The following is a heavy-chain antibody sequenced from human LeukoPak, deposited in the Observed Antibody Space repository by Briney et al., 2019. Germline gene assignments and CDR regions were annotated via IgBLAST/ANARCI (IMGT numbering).Heavy chain of an antibody. Sequence: SETLSLTCTVSGGSISSSSHYWGWIRQPPGKGLEWIGSIYYSGSTYYNPSLKSRVTISVDTSKNQFSLKLSSVTAADTAVYYCVRSRGMGFDYWGQGTLVTVSS. J-gene: IGHJ4*02. CDR2: IYYSGST. D-gene: IGHD3-10*01. CDR3: VRSRGMGFDY. CDR1: GGSISSSSHY. V-gene: IGHV4-39*07.